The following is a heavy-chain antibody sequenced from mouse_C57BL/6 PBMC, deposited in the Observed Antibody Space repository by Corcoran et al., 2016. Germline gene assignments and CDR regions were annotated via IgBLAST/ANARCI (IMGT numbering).Heavy chain of an antibody. CDR2: INPNNGGT. J-gene: IGHJ2*01. V-gene: IGHV1-26*01. Sequence: EVQLQQSGPELVKPGASVKISCKASGYTFTDYYMNWVKQSHGKSLEWIGDINPNNGGTSYNQKFKGKATLTVDKSSSTAYMELRSLTSEDSAVYYCASYEYDVSFDYWGQGTTLTVSS. CDR1: GYTFTDYY. CDR3: ASYEYDVSFDY. D-gene: IGHD2-4*01.